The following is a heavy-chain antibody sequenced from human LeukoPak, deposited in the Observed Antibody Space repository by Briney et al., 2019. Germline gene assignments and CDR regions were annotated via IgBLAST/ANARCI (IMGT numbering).Heavy chain of an antibody. V-gene: IGHV1-8*01. D-gene: IGHD3-9*01. Sequence: GVSVKVSCKASGYTFTSYDINWVRQATGQGLEWMGWMNPNSGNTGYAQKFQGRVTMTRNTSISTAYMELSSLRSEDTAVYYCARAITYYDILTGYPIGDYYMDVWGKGTTVTVSS. CDR2: MNPNSGNT. CDR1: GYTFTSYD. CDR3: ARAITYYDILTGYPIGDYYMDV. J-gene: IGHJ6*03.